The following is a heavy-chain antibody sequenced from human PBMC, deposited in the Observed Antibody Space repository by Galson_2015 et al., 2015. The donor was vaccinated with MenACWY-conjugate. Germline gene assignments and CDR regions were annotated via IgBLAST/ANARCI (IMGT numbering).Heavy chain of an antibody. J-gene: IGHJ4*02. CDR3: ARGPFVVVAD. V-gene: IGHV3-7*01. Sequence: SLRLSCAASGFAFSNYWMSWVRQAPGQGLEWVANINQDGSETYYVDSVKGRFTISRDNAKNSVYLQLNCLKVEDTAVFYCARGPFVVVADWGQGTLVTVSS. CDR2: INQDGSET. CDR1: GFAFSNYW. D-gene: IGHD2-15*01.